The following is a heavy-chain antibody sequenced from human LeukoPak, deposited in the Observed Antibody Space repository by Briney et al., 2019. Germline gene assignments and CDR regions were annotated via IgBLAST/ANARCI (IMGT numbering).Heavy chain of an antibody. Sequence: GRSLRLSCAASRFTFSSYAMHWVRQAPGKGLEWVEGISHDGTNEYQADSVKGRFTISRDNSKNTLYLQMNSLRVEDTAIYYCARDRIAVAGMGAFQHWGQGTLVTVSS. J-gene: IGHJ1*01. CDR2: ISHDGTNE. V-gene: IGHV3-30*04. CDR1: RFTFSSYA. CDR3: ARDRIAVAGMGAFQH. D-gene: IGHD6-19*01.